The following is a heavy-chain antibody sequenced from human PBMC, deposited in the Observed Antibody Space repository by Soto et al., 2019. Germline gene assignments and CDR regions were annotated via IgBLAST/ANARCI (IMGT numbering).Heavy chain of an antibody. CDR3: ASVGPWVPYYYDSSPYTFENWYDP. V-gene: IGHV4-38-2*01. D-gene: IGHD3-22*01. CDR2: IYHVGST. CDR1: GYSIRSGYY. Sequence: LSLTCAVSGYSIRSGYYWGWLRQPPGKGLEWIGSIYHVGSTYYNPSLNSRVTLSSDMTNNHVSLILNSVTAADTAVYYCASVGPWVPYYYDSSPYTFENWYDPWRQGTLVTVSS. J-gene: IGHJ5*02.